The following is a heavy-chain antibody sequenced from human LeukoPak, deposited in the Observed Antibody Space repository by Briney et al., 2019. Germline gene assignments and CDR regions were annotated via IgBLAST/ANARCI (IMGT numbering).Heavy chain of an antibody. D-gene: IGHD1-26*01. J-gene: IGHJ5*02. CDR3: ARDQAGSPNNWFDP. Sequence: SETLSLTCTVSGGSVSSGSYYWNWIRQPPGKGLEWIGCIYYSGITNYYSSLKSRVTISVHTSKNQFSLKLSSVTAADTAVYYCARDQAGSPNNWFDPWGQGTVLTVSS. V-gene: IGHV4-61*01. CDR2: IYYSGIT. CDR1: GGSVSSGSYY.